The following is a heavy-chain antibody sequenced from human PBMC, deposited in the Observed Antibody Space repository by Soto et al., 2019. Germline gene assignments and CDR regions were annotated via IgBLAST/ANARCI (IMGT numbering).Heavy chain of an antibody. CDR2: IYYSGST. CDR3: ARAMVGLEGIPFLAWLRSKNAFDL. D-gene: IGHD3-3*01. CDR1: GGSISSGDYY. Sequence: SETLSLTCTVSGGSISSGDYYWSWIRQPPGKGLEWIGYIYYSGSTYYNPSLKSRVTISVDTSKNQFSLKLSSVTAADTAVYYCARAMVGLEGIPFLAWLRSKNAFDLWGQGTMFTVS. J-gene: IGHJ3*01. V-gene: IGHV4-30-4*01.